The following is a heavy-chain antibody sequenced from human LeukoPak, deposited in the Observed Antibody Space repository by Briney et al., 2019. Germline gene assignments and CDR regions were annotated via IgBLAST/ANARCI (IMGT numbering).Heavy chain of an antibody. CDR1: GGSISSYY. V-gene: IGHV4-59*08. CDR3: ARHVCSSTSCYLHYGMDV. Sequence: TETLSLTCTVSGGSISSYYWSWVRQPPGKGLEWIGYIYYSGSTNYNPSPKSRVTISVDTSKNQFSLKLSSVTAADTAVYYCARHVCSSTSCYLHYGMDVWGQGTTVTVSS. CDR2: IYYSGST. D-gene: IGHD2-2*01. J-gene: IGHJ6*02.